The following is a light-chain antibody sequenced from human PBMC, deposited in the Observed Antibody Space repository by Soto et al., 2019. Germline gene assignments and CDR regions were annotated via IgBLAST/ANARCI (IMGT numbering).Light chain of an antibody. CDR3: QQYKTWPT. CDR2: DAS. V-gene: IGKV3-15*01. Sequence: IVMTQSPATLSLSPGDRATLSCRASQSIGSYLAWYQQRPGQAPRLVIHDASTRATGMPARFSGSGSGTEFTLIISSLQSEDFALYYCQQYKTWPTFGQGTKVEIK. CDR1: QSIGSY. J-gene: IGKJ1*01.